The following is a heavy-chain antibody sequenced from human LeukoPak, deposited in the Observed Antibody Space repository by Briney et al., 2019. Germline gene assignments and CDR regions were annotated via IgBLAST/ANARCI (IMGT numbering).Heavy chain of an antibody. D-gene: IGHD2-21*02. J-gene: IGHJ4*02. CDR1: GGSVGSGSYY. V-gene: IGHV4-39*07. CDR2: VNHSGST. Sequence: SETLSLTCTVSGGSVGSGSYYWSWIRQPPGKGLEWIGEVNHSGSTNYNPSLKSRVTISVDTSKNQFSLKLSSVTAADTAVYYCARALSDGPWNYWGQGTLVTVSS. CDR3: ARALSDGPWNY.